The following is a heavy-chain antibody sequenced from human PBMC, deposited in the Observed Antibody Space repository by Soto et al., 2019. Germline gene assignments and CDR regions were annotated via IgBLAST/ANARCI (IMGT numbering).Heavy chain of an antibody. CDR1: GFTFSSYG. V-gene: IGHV3-30*18. Sequence: LRLSCAASGFTFSSYGMHWVRQAPGKGLEWVAVISYDGSNKYYADSVKGRFTISRDNSKNTLYLQMNSLRAEDTAVYYCAKDRLYSSSFGMDVWGQGTTVTVSS. J-gene: IGHJ6*02. D-gene: IGHD6-6*01. CDR2: ISYDGSNK. CDR3: AKDRLYSSSFGMDV.